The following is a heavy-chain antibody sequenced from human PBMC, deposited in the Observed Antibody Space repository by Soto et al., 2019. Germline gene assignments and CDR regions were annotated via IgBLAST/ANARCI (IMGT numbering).Heavy chain of an antibody. CDR2: INHSGST. CDR3: ARTEFRPLNWFDP. CDR1: DGSMNSDSSY. D-gene: IGHD2-21*01. J-gene: IGHJ5*02. Sequence: SETLSLTCRVSDGSMNSDSSYWGWIRQPPGKGLEWIGVINHSGSTYHNLSLKGRVTMSVDTSKNQFSLNLNSVTAADTAVYYCARTEFRPLNWFDPWGQGTLVTVSS. V-gene: IGHV4-39*07.